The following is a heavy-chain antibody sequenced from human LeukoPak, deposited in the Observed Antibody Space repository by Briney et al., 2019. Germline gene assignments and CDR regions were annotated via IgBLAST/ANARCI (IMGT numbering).Heavy chain of an antibody. J-gene: IGHJ6*02. CDR1: GGTFSSYA. Sequence: SVKVSCTASGGTFSSYAVSWVRQAPGQGLEWMGGIIPIFGTANYAQKFQGRVTITADESTSTAYMELSSLRSEDTAVYYCARDVDSSLAYYYYGMDVWGQGTTVTVSS. CDR3: ARDVDSSLAYYYYGMDV. V-gene: IGHV1-69*13. CDR2: IIPIFGTA. D-gene: IGHD6-13*01.